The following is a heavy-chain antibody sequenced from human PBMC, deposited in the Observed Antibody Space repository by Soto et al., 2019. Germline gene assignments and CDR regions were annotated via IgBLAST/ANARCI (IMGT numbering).Heavy chain of an antibody. D-gene: IGHD6-13*01. Sequence: GGSLRLSCAASGLTFSDYYMSWIRQAPGKGLEWVSYISSSGSTIYYADSVKGRFTISRDNAKNSLYLQMNSLRAEDTAVYYCARPRRNSSSWYGDYYYYYYMDVWGKGTTVTVSS. J-gene: IGHJ6*03. V-gene: IGHV3-11*01. CDR1: GLTFSDYY. CDR2: ISSSGSTI. CDR3: ARPRRNSSSWYGDYYYYYYMDV.